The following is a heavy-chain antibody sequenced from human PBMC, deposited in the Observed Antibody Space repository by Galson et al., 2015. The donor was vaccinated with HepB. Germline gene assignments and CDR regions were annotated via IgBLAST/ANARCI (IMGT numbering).Heavy chain of an antibody. CDR1: GFSLHTSGMC. Sequence: ALVKPTQTLTLTCTFSGFSLHTSGMCVSWIRQPPGKALEWLALVDWDDDKYYSTSLKTRLTISRDTSKNQVVLTMTNMDPVDTATYYCARIFIPAAHSYAMDVWGQGTTVTVSS. CDR3: ARIFIPAAHSYAMDV. CDR2: VDWDDDK. V-gene: IGHV2-70*01. D-gene: IGHD2-2*01. J-gene: IGHJ6*02.